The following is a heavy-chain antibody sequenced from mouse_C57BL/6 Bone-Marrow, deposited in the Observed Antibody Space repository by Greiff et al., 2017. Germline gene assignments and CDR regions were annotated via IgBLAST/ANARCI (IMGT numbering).Heavy chain of an antibody. CDR1: GYTFTSYD. J-gene: IGHJ4*01. CDR3: ARQAGNYVRGAMDY. CDR2: IYPRDGST. Sequence: QVQLQQSGPELVKPGASVKLSCKASGYTFTSYDINWVKQRPGKGLEWIGWIYPRDGSTKYNEKLKGKATLTVDTSSSTAYMELHSLPSEDSAVYFCARQAGNYVRGAMDYWGQGTSVTVSS. V-gene: IGHV1-85*01. D-gene: IGHD2-1*01.